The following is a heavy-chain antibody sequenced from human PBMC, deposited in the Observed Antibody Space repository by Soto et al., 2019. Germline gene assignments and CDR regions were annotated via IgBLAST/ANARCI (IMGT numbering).Heavy chain of an antibody. V-gene: IGHV3-11*01. CDR3: ARDHGNWFDP. CDR1: GFSFGDYY. CDR2: ISGSGRTI. J-gene: IGHJ5*02. Sequence: QVQLVESGGGLVKPGSSLRLSCTASGFSFGDYYMSWIRQAPGKGLEWISYISGSGRTIDFADSLKGRFTISRDNANKSTYLHLNSLRAEDTAIYYCARDHGNWFDPWGQGTLVTVAS.